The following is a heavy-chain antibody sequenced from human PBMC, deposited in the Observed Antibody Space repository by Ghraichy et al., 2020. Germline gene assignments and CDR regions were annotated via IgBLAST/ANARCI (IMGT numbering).Heavy chain of an antibody. D-gene: IGHD2-2*02. V-gene: IGHV3-7*01. CDR3: ARDFVTVVPAAISYYYGMDV. CDR2: IKQDGSEK. Sequence: GGSLRLSCAASGFTFSSYWMSWVRQAPGKGLEWVANIKQDGSEKYYVDSVKGRFTISRDNAKNSLYLQMNSLRAEDTAVYYCARDFVTVVPAAISYYYGMDVWGQGTTVTVSS. J-gene: IGHJ6*02. CDR1: GFTFSSYW.